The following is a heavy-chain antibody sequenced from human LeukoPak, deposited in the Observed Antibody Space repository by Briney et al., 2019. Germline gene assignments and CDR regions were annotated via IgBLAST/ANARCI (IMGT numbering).Heavy chain of an antibody. CDR2: ISSSGSTI. V-gene: IGHV3-48*03. J-gene: IGHJ4*02. CDR1: GFTFSSYE. CDR3: ARSEGSSSWYGY. D-gene: IGHD6-13*01. Sequence: GGSLRLSCAASGFTFSSYEMNWVRQAPGKGLEWVSYISSSGSTIYYADSVKGRFTISRDNAKNSLYLQMNSLRAEDTAVYYCARSEGSSSWYGYWGQGTLVTVSP.